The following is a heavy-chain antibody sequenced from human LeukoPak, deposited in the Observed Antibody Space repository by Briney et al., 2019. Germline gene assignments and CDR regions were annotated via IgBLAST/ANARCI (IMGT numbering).Heavy chain of an antibody. CDR2: INPNSGGT. V-gene: IGHV1-2*02. D-gene: IGHD5-18*01. CDR1: GYTFTGYY. CDR3: ARGTGEGYSYGRYYFDY. J-gene: IGHJ4*03. Sequence: ASVKVSCKASGYTFTGYYMHWVRQAPGQGLEWMGWINPNSGGTNYAQKFQGRVTMTRDTSISTAYMELSRLRSDDTAVYYCARGTGEGYSYGRYYFDYWGQGTMVTVSS.